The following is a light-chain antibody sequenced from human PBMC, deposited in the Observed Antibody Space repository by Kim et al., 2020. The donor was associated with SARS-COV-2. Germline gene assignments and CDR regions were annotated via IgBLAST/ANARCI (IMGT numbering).Light chain of an antibody. CDR3: CSYAGYVIHWV. J-gene: IGLJ3*02. V-gene: IGLV2-23*02. Sequence: QSALTQPASVSGSLGQSITISCAGTNNDVGGYNLVSWFQQYPGTAPKLIIYEVTKRPSGVSTRFSASKSGNTATLTISGLQTEDEADYICCSYAGYVIHWVFGRGTKVTVL. CDR1: NNDVGGYNL. CDR2: EVT.